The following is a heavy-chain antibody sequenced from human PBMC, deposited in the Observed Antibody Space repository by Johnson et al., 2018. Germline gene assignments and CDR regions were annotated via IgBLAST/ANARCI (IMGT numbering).Heavy chain of an antibody. CDR3: AMSAGGL. J-gene: IGHJ2*01. D-gene: IGHD5/OR15-5a*01. V-gene: IGHV1-3*01. CDR1: GNTFISYA. CDR2: ISGGDGDT. Sequence: QVQLVQSGAEVKKPGASVKVSCKASGNTFISYAIHWVRQAPGQRLEWLGWISGGDGDTKYSQKFQGRVTMTRDTSASTAYMELSSLTSEVTAAYYCAMSAGGLWGRGPLVIVSS.